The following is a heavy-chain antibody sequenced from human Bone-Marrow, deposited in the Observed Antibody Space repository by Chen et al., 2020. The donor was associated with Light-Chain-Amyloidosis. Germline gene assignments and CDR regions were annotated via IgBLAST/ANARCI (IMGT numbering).Heavy chain of an antibody. CDR1: DGPINRGYYY. CDR2: IYYSGAA. V-gene: IGHV4-39*02. Sequence: QLQLQESGPGLVKPSATLSLTCTISDGPINRGYYYLVWLRQSPGKGLEWIGSIYYSGAAFYNPSLRSRVTISLDTSKNLLSLRLTSVTAADTAVYYCSIRIAVPGANEETWGQGTLVTVSS. D-gene: IGHD6-19*01. J-gene: IGHJ5*02. CDR3: SIRIAVPGANEET.